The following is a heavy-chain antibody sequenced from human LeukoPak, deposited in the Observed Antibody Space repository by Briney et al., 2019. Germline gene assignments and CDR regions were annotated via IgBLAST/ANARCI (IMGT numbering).Heavy chain of an antibody. Sequence: GESLKISCNAFGYSFTTYWIGWVRQVPGKGLEWMGVIYPGDSRTRYNPSFQGHVTISADKSTSTAYLQWSSLQASDTATYYGGCRKITDPWSGPWGQGTLVTVSS. J-gene: IGHJ5*02. CDR3: GCRKITDPWSGP. D-gene: IGHD1-20*01. CDR1: GYSFTTYW. CDR2: IYPGDSRT. V-gene: IGHV5-51*01.